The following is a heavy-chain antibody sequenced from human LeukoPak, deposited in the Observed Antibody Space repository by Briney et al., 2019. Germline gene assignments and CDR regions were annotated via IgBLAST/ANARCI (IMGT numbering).Heavy chain of an antibody. CDR2: INHSGST. J-gene: IGHJ4*02. D-gene: IGHD5-18*01. CDR1: GGSFSGYY. Sequence: RSETLSLTCAVYGGSFSGYYWSWIRQPPGKGLEWIGEINHSGSTNYNPSLKSRVTISVDTSKSQFSLKLSSVTAADTAVYYCARGGDTPFDYWGQGTLVTVSS. CDR3: ARGGDTPFDY. V-gene: IGHV4-34*01.